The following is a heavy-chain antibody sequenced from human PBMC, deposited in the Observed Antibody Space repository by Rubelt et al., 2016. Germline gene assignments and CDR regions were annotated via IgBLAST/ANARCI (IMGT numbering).Heavy chain of an antibody. Sequence: QAQLVQSGAEVKKPGASVKVSCKASGHSFPTFAISWVRQAPGQGLEWMGWISTYDGNTNYAQKLQGRVTLTTDIFTSTAYMGLGGLRPDDTAGYYCTRALVTMVRGVIGPNYLDYWGQGTLVTVSS. D-gene: IGHD3-10*01. V-gene: IGHV1-18*01. CDR3: TRALVTMVRGVIGPNYLDY. J-gene: IGHJ4*02. CDR1: GHSFPTFA. CDR2: ISTYDGNT.